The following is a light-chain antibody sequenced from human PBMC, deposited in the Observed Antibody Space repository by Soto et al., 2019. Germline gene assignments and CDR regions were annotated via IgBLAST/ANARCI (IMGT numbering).Light chain of an antibody. V-gene: IGKV3-20*01. CDR3: QQYDGSRS. J-gene: IGKJ1*01. CDR2: GAS. CDR1: QSDSSSY. Sequence: EILLTQSPDTLSLSPGERATLSCRASQSDSSSYLAWYQQKPGQAPRLLIYGASSRATGIPDRFSGGGSGTDFTLTISRLEPEDFAVYYCQQYDGSRSFGQGTKVAIK.